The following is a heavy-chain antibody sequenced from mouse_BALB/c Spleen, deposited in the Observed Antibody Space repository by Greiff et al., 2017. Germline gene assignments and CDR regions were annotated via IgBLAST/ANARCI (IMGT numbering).Heavy chain of an antibody. J-gene: IGHJ1*01. Sequence: DVQLQESGPELVKPGASVKISCKASGYSFTGYFMNWVMQSHGKSLEWIGRINPYNGDTFYNQKFKGKATLTVDKSSSTAHMELRSLASEDSAVYYCARGGGVLDYDEGYWYFDVWGAGTTVTVSS. D-gene: IGHD2-4*01. CDR2: INPYNGDT. CDR1: GYSFTGYF. CDR3: ARGGGVLDYDEGYWYFDV. V-gene: IGHV1-20*02.